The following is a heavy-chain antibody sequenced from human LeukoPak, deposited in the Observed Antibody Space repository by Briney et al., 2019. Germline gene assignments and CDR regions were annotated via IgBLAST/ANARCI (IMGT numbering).Heavy chain of an antibody. CDR3: ARDVTGSASDY. V-gene: IGHV4-34*01. Sequence: LETLSLTCAVYGGSFSGYYWSWIRQSPGKGLEWIGEVNHSGSTNYNPSLKSRVTISVDTSKNQFSLKLSSVTAADTSVYYCARDVTGSASDYWGQGTLVTVSS. J-gene: IGHJ4*02. CDR2: VNHSGST. CDR1: GGSFSGYY. D-gene: IGHD1-1*01.